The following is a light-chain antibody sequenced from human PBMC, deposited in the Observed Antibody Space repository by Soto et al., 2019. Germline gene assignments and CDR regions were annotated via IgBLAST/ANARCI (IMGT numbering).Light chain of an antibody. CDR1: QTINAY. J-gene: IGKJ2*01. V-gene: IGKV1-39*01. Sequence: DIQMTQSPSSLSASVGDRVTIICRASQTINAYLNWYQQKPGKAPKLLIYAASSLQSGVPSRFSGSGSGTDFTLTISSLQPEDFATYYCQESYRTPRTFGQGTRLEI. CDR2: AAS. CDR3: QESYRTPRT.